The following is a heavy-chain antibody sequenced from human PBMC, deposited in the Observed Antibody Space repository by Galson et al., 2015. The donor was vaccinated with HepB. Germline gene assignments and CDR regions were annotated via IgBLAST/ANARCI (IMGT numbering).Heavy chain of an antibody. Sequence: QSGAEVKKPGASVKVSCKASGYTFTSYGISWVRQAPGQGLEWMGWIIPIFGTANYAQKFQGRVTITADESTSTAYMELSSLRSEDTAVYYCARDRSDLGATADWFDPWGQGTLVTVSS. V-gene: IGHV1-69*13. CDR2: IIPIFGTA. J-gene: IGHJ5*02. CDR3: ARDRSDLGATADWFDP. CDR1: GYTFTSYG. D-gene: IGHD1-26*01.